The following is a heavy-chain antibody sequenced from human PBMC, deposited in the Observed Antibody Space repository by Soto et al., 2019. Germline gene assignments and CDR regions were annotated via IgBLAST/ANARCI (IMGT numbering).Heavy chain of an antibody. CDR2: FEPEDGET. J-gene: IGHJ5*02. V-gene: IGHV1-24*01. D-gene: IGHD2-15*01. CDR1: GYTLTELS. Sequence: ASVKVSCKVSGYTLTELSMHWVRQAPGKGLEWMGGFEPEDGETIYAQKFQGRVTMTEDTSTDTTYMELSSLSSEDTAVFYCAAQGWDIGGGSCYWFDPWGQGTLVTVSS. CDR3: AAQGWDIGGGSCYWFDP.